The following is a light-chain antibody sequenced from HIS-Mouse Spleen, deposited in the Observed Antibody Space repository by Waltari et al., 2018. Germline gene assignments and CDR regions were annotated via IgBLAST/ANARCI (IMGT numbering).Light chain of an antibody. J-gene: IGLJ2*01. CDR3: QVWDSSSDHVV. Sequence: SYVLTQPPSVSVAPGKTARITCGGNNIGSKSVHWYQQKPGQAPVLVVYDESDRPSGIPERVSGSNSGNTATLTISRVEAGDEADYYWQVWDSSSDHVVFGGGTKLTVL. CDR2: DES. V-gene: IGLV3-21*03. CDR1: NIGSKS.